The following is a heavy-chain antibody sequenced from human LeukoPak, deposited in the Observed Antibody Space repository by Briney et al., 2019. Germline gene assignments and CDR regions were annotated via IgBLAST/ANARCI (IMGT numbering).Heavy chain of an antibody. V-gene: IGHV4-4*07. CDR2: MYSTGST. D-gene: IGHD5-12*01. Sequence: SETLSLTCTVSGASISNYYWTWIRQPAGKGLEWIGRMYSTGSTIYNPSLKSRVTMSVDTSKNQFSLKLSSVTAADTSVYYCAREREYSGYDFDYWGQGTLVTVSS. CDR1: GASISNYY. J-gene: IGHJ4*02. CDR3: AREREYSGYDFDY.